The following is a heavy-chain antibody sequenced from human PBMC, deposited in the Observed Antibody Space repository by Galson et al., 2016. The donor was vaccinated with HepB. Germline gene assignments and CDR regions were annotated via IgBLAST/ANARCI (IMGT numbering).Heavy chain of an antibody. CDR1: GFTFRNHA. J-gene: IGHJ4*02. CDR3: ARDLSGRYTIDY. CDR2: IAHDENYE. Sequence: SLRLSCAASGFTFRNHAMNWVRQAPGKGLEWLAYIAHDENYENYADSVRGRFTISRDNSKNTLYLQMNSLRVEDTAVYYCARDLSGRYTIDYWGQGTLATVSS. V-gene: IGHV3-30-3*01. D-gene: IGHD1-26*01.